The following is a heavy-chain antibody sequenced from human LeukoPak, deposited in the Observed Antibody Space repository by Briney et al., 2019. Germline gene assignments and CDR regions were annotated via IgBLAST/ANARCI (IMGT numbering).Heavy chain of an antibody. Sequence: PGGSLRLSCAASGFTFSGSTIHWVRQASGKGLEWLGRIRNKSNSYATEYAASVRGRFTISRDDSKNTAYLQMNSLKTEDTAVYYCTRHIIVEAHNDFWGQGTLVTVSS. D-gene: IGHD1-26*01. CDR3: TRHIIVEAHNDF. J-gene: IGHJ4*02. CDR2: IRNKSNSYAT. V-gene: IGHV3-73*01. CDR1: GFTFSGST.